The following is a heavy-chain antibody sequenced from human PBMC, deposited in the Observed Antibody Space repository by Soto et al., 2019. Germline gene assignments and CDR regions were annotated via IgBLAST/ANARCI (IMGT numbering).Heavy chain of an antibody. Sequence: QVQLVESGGGVVQPGRSLRLSCAASGFTFSSYGMHWVRQAPGKGLEWVAVISYDGSNKYYADSVKGRFTISRDNYKNTLYLQMNSLRAEDTAVYYCAKDDYGDYSFPPYWGQGTLVTVSS. V-gene: IGHV3-30*18. CDR1: GFTFSSYG. CDR2: ISYDGSNK. J-gene: IGHJ4*02. D-gene: IGHD4-17*01. CDR3: AKDDYGDYSFPPY.